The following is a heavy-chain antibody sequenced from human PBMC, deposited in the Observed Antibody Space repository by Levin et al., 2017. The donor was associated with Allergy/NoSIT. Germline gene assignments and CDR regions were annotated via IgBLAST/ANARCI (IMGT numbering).Heavy chain of an antibody. J-gene: IGHJ6*02. CDR2: ISYDGSNQ. Sequence: GGSLRLSCAASGFTFSWYGMHWVRQAPGKGLEWVALISYDGSNQYGADSVKGRFTISRDNSRNTLYLQMNSLRAEDTAVYYCAKDVAHLDNYYYYGMDVWGQGTTVTVSS. V-gene: IGHV3-30*18. CDR1: GFTFSWYG. D-gene: IGHD1-1*01. CDR3: AKDVAHLDNYYYYGMDV.